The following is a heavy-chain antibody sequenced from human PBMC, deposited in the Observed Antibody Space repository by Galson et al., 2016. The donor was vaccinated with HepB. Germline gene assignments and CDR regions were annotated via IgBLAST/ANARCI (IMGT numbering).Heavy chain of an antibody. CDR3: ARGKGYLSHYGMDV. D-gene: IGHD3-16*02. J-gene: IGHJ6*02. CDR2: FSRGNGNT. Sequence: SVKVSCKASGYVFTNFPMHWLRQAPGQGLEWMGWFSRGNGNTKYLQKLQDRVIITGDTSANTVYLELSNLTSEDTAVYFCARGKGYLSHYGMDVRGQGTTVIVSS. V-gene: IGHV1-3*01. CDR1: GYVFTNFP.